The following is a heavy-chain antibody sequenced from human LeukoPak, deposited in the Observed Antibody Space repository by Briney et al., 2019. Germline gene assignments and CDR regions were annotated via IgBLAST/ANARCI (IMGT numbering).Heavy chain of an antibody. CDR3: AREGLYGDYVWSLDY. J-gene: IGHJ4*02. Sequence: SETLSLTCTVSGGSVSSGSYYWSWIRQPPGKGLEWIGYIYYSGSTNCNPSLKSRVTISVDTSKNQFSLKLCSVTAADTAVYYCAREGLYGDYVWSLDYWGQGTLVTVSS. V-gene: IGHV4-61*01. CDR1: GGSVSSGSYY. CDR2: IYYSGST. D-gene: IGHD4-17*01.